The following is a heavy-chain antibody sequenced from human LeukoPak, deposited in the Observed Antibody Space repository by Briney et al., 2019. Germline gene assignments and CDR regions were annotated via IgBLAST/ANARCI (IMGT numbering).Heavy chain of an antibody. CDR2: ISSSSSYI. CDR3: ARGPYSSGWYYFDY. D-gene: IGHD6-19*01. CDR1: GFTFSSYS. Sequence: GGSLRLSCAASGFTFSSYSMNWVRQAPGKGLEWVSSISSSSSYIYYADSVKGRFTISRDNAKNSLYLQMNGLRAEDTAVYYCARGPYSSGWYYFDYWGQGTLVTVSS. V-gene: IGHV3-21*01. J-gene: IGHJ4*02.